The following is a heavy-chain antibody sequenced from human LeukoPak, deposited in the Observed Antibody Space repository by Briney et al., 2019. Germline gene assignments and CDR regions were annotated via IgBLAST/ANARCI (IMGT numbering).Heavy chain of an antibody. CDR3: ARVRRSYGSGSYSLFY. CDR2: MNPNSGNT. V-gene: IGHV1-8*03. CDR1: GYTFTSYD. D-gene: IGHD3-10*01. J-gene: IGHJ4*02. Sequence: GASVKVSCKASGYTFTSYDINWVRQATGQGLEWMGWMNPNSGNTGYAQKFQGRVTITRNTSISTAYMELSSLRSEDTAVYYCARVRRSYGSGSYSLFYWGQGTLATVSS.